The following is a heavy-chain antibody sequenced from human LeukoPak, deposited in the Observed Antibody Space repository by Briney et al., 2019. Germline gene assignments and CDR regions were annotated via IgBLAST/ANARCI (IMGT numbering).Heavy chain of an antibody. J-gene: IGHJ4*02. V-gene: IGHV6-1*01. Sequence: SQTLSLTCAISGDSVSSKTATWNWIRQSPSRGLEWLGRTYFRSKWYYDYAMSVKGRASISPDTSKNHFSLHLDSVTPEDTAVYYCARDHWYDILSFDYWGQGTLVTVSS. CDR3: ARDHWYDILSFDY. CDR1: GDSVSSKTAT. D-gene: IGHD3-9*01. CDR2: TYFRSKWYY.